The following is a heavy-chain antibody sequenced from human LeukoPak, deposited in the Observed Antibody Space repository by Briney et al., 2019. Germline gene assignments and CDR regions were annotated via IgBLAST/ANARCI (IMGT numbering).Heavy chain of an antibody. Sequence: SVKVSCKASGGTFSSYAISWVRQAPGQGLEWMGRIIPIFGTANYAEKFQGRVTITTDESTSTAYMELSSLRSEDTAVYYCAIPALEGSSGYYDAFDIWGQGTMVTVSS. D-gene: IGHD3-22*01. CDR3: AIPALEGSSGYYDAFDI. CDR2: IIPIFGTA. CDR1: GGTFSSYA. V-gene: IGHV1-69*05. J-gene: IGHJ3*02.